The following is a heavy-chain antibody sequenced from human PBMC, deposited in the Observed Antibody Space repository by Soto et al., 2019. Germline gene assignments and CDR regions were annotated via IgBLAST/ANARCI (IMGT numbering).Heavy chain of an antibody. CDR3: AIDSPIVLRFLGGPPDVFDI. V-gene: IGHV3-66*01. Sequence: GGSLRLSCAASGFTVSTKYMSWVRQAPGKGLEWVSVIYSGGSTFYADSVRGRFTISRDNSKNTVNLQMNSLRAEDTAVYYCAIDSPIVLRFLGGPPDVFDIWGQGTMVTVSS. D-gene: IGHD3-3*01. J-gene: IGHJ3*02. CDR2: IYSGGST. CDR1: GFTVSTKY.